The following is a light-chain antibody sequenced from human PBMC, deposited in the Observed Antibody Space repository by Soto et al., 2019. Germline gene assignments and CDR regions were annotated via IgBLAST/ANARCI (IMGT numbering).Light chain of an antibody. CDR2: NNN. V-gene: IGLV1-44*01. CDR3: AAWDDSLNGHVV. Sequence: QSVLSQPPSASGTPGQRVTISCSGSSSNIGSNTVNWYQQLPGTAPKLLIYNNNQRPSGVPDRFSGSKSGTSASLAVSGLQSEDDADYYCAAWDDSLNGHVVVGGGTKLTVL. J-gene: IGLJ2*01. CDR1: SSNIGSNT.